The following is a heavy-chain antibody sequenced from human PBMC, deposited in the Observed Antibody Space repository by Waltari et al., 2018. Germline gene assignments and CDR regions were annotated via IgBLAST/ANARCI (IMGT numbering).Heavy chain of an antibody. Sequence: QVQLQQWGAGLLKPSETLSLTCAVYGGSFSGYYWSWIRQPPGKGLEWIGEINHSGSTNYNPSLKSRVTISVDTSKNQFSLKLSSVTAADTAVYYCARSIAARLSPGRYWGQGTLVTVSS. CDR1: GGSFSGYY. J-gene: IGHJ4*02. V-gene: IGHV4-34*01. D-gene: IGHD6-6*01. CDR3: ARSIAARLSPGRY. CDR2: INHSGST.